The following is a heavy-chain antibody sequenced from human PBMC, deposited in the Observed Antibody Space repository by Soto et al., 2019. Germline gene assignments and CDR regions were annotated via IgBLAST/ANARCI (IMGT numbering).Heavy chain of an antibody. CDR1: GFSLGTSGVG. D-gene: IGHD3-9*01. V-gene: IGHV2-5*02. CDR3: ARKGPEDWPLDY. Sequence: PTLVNPTQTLTLTCTFSGFSLGTSGVGVGWIRQPPGKALEWLAVIYWDDDKRYSPSLKNRLTITKDTSKNQVVLTMTNMDPMDTGTYYCARKGPEDWPLDYWGQGTLVTVSS. J-gene: IGHJ4*02. CDR2: IYWDDDK.